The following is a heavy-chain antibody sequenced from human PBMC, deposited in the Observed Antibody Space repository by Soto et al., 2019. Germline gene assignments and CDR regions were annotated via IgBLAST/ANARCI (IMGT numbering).Heavy chain of an antibody. CDR1: GYTLTELS. D-gene: IGHD3-3*01. CDR2: FDPEDGET. Sequence: QVPLVQSGAEVKKPGASVKVSCKVSGYTLTELSMHWVRQAPGKGLEWMGGFDPEDGETIYARKFQGRVTMTEDTSTDTAYMELSGLRSEDTAVYYCATDAFWSGFRPFDIWGQGTMVTFSS. CDR3: ATDAFWSGFRPFDI. J-gene: IGHJ3*02. V-gene: IGHV1-24*01.